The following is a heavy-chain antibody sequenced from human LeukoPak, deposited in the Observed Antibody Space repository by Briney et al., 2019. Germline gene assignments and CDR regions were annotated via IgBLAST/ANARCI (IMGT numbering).Heavy chain of an antibody. CDR2: IYYSGST. CDR1: GGSISSGGYY. CDR3: ARNRRDGYKRGNPKYYFDY. Sequence: PSQTLSLTCTVSGGSISSGGYYWSWIRQHPGKGLEWIGYIYYSGSTSYNPSLKSRVTISVDTSKNQFSLKLSSVTAADTAVYYCARNRRDGYKRGNPKYYFDYWGQGTLVTVSS. V-gene: IGHV4-31*03. D-gene: IGHD5-24*01. J-gene: IGHJ4*02.